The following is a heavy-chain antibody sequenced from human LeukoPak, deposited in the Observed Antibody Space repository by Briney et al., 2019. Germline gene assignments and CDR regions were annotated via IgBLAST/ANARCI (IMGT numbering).Heavy chain of an antibody. CDR3: ARLTSSWYQDWYFDL. CDR2: IYTSGSP. D-gene: IGHD6-13*01. V-gene: IGHV4-4*07. Sequence: SETLSLTCTVSSGSISSYDWSWIRQPAGKGLEWIGRIYTSGSPNYNPSLKSRVTMSVDTSKNRFSLKLSSVTAADTAVYYCARLTSSWYQDWYFDLWGRGTLATVSS. CDR1: SGSISSYD. J-gene: IGHJ2*01.